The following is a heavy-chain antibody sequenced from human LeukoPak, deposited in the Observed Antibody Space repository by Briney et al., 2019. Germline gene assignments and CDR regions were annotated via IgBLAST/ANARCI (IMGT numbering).Heavy chain of an antibody. CDR2: ISSSSTYI. V-gene: IGHV3-21*01. J-gene: IGHJ4*02. D-gene: IGHD3-10*01. CDR3: ARDGYYGSGKRGDY. Sequence: GGSLRLSCAASGFTVSSNYMSWVRQAPGKGLEWVSSISSSSTYIYYADSVKGRFTISRDNAKNSLYLQMNSLRAEDTAVYYCARDGYYGSGKRGDYWGQGTLVTVSS. CDR1: GFTVSSNY.